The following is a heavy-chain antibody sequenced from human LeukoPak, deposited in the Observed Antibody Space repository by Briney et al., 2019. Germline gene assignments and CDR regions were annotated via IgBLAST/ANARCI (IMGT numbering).Heavy chain of an antibody. CDR1: GGSFSGYY. Sequence: SETLSLTCAVYGGSFSGYYWSWIRQPPGKGLEWIGEINHSGSTNYNPSLKSRVTISADTSKNQFSLKLSSVTAADTAVYYCAREVKAARPGIWGQGTMVTVSS. J-gene: IGHJ3*02. D-gene: IGHD6-6*01. CDR3: AREVKAARPGI. CDR2: INHSGST. V-gene: IGHV4-34*01.